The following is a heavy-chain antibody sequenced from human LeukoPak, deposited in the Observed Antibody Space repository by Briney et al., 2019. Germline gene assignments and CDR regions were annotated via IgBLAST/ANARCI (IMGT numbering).Heavy chain of an antibody. Sequence: GGSLRLSCAASGFTFSNYWMNWVRQAPGKGLEWVANIKQDGSEKYYVDSVKGRFTISRDNSKNTLYLQMNSLRAEDTAVYYCAKEMTLDAFDIWGQGTMVTVSS. CDR2: IKQDGSEK. J-gene: IGHJ3*02. V-gene: IGHV3-7*04. CDR3: AKEMTLDAFDI. CDR1: GFTFSNYW.